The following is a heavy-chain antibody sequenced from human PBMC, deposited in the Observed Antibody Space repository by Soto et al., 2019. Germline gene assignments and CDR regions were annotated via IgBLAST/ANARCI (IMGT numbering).Heavy chain of an antibody. CDR1: GTSIRGYY. CDR3: AREVSSFGSNHFDS. D-gene: IGHD3-10*01. CDR2: IYYTGTT. J-gene: IGHJ4*02. Sequence: QVQLQESGPGLIKPSETLSVNCSVSGTSIRGYYWTWIRQPPGKGLAWIGYIYYTGTTKYNPSLKSRVTISVDTSNNQFSLRLNSVTAADTAVYYCAREVSSFGSNHFDSWGQGALVTVSS. V-gene: IGHV4-59*01.